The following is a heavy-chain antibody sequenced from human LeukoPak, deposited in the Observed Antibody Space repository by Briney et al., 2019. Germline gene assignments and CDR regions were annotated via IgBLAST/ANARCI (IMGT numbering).Heavy chain of an antibody. CDR3: ASLKYYYDSSGYYGGDAFDI. Sequence: GESLKISCKGSGYSFTSYWIGWVRQMPGKGLEWMGIIYPGDSDTRYSPSFQGHVTISADKSISTAYLQWSSLKASDTAMYYCASLKYYYDSSGYYGGDAFDIWGQGTMVTVSS. CDR2: IYPGDSDT. D-gene: IGHD3-22*01. CDR1: GYSFTSYW. J-gene: IGHJ3*02. V-gene: IGHV5-51*01.